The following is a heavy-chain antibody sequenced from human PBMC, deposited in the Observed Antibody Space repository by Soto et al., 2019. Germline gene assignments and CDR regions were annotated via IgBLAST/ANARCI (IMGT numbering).Heavy chain of an antibody. CDR2: ISYDGSNK. D-gene: IGHD1-26*01. Sequence: GGSLRLSCAASGFTFSSYAMHWVRQAPGKGLEWVAVISYDGSNKYYADSVKGRFTISRDNSKNTLYLQMNSLRAEDTAVYYCATVDRGLARGDVWGQGTTVTVSS. V-gene: IGHV3-30-3*01. CDR1: GFTFSSYA. J-gene: IGHJ6*02. CDR3: ATVDRGLARGDV.